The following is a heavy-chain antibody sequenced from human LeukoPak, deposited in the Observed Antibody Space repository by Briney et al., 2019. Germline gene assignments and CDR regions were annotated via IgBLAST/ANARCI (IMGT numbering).Heavy chain of an antibody. CDR3: ARGRIAKIVVVHSFSYGMDV. V-gene: IGHV4-34*01. J-gene: IGHJ6*02. Sequence: SETLSLTCAVYSGSFSGYYWSWIRQPPGKGLEWIGEINHSGSTNYNPSLKSRVTISVDTSKNQFSLKLSSVTAADTAVYYCARGRIAKIVVVHSFSYGMDVWGQGTTVTVSS. CDR2: INHSGST. CDR1: SGSFSGYY. D-gene: IGHD3-22*01.